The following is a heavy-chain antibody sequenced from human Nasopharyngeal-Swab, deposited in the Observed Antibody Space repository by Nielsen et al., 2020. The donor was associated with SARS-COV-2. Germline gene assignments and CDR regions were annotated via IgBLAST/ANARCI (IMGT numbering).Heavy chain of an antibody. CDR2: LRGSGDTT. J-gene: IGHJ6*02. Sequence: GGSLRLSCAASGFIFSESAMHWVRQAPGKGLEWFSILRGSGDTTYYAASLTDRFTISRDNSKNTLYLQMNSLRVEDTALYYCAKAPYLRGLDVWGQGTTVTVSS. CDR1: GFIFSESA. V-gene: IGHV3-23*01. D-gene: IGHD2-21*01. CDR3: AKAPYLRGLDV.